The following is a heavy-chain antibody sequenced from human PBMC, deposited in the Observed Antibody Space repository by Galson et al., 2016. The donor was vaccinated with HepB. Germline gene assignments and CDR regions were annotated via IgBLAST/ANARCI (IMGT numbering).Heavy chain of an antibody. CDR2: IIPLFGTP. CDR3: ARSLPTLSGLTIKKYNWFDP. Sequence: SVKVSCKASGGTFSSFAISWVRQAPGQGLEWMGGIIPLFGTPHYPQTFQGRVTITADETASTGYMELSRLRSEDTAVYYCARSLPTLSGLTIKKYNWFDPWGQGTLVTVSS. D-gene: IGHD3/OR15-3a*01. V-gene: IGHV1-69*13. J-gene: IGHJ5*02. CDR1: GGTFSSFA.